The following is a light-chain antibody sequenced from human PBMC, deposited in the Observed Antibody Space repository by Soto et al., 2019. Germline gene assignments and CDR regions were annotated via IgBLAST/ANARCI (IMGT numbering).Light chain of an antibody. Sequence: QLVLTQSPSASASLGASVKLTCTLSSGHSSYAIAWHQQQPEKGPRYLMKLNSDGSHSKGDGIPDRFSGSSSGAEHYLTISSLQSEEEADYYCQTWGTGIGVFGGGTKLTVL. V-gene: IGLV4-69*01. CDR2: LNSDGSH. J-gene: IGLJ2*01. CDR3: QTWGTGIGV. CDR1: SGHSSYA.